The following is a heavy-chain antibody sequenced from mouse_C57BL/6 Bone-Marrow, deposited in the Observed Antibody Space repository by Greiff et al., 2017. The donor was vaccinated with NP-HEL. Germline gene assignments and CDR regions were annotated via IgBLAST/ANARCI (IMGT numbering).Heavy chain of an antibody. V-gene: IGHV1-81*01. J-gene: IGHJ2*01. CDR3: ASLKPDY. CDR2: IYPRSGNT. Sequence: VKLMESGAELARPGASVKLSCKASGYTFTSYGISWVKQRTGQGLEWIGEIYPRSGNTYYNEKFKGKATLTADKSSSTAYMELRSLTSEDSAVYFCASLKPDYWGQGTTLTVSS. CDR1: GYTFTSYG.